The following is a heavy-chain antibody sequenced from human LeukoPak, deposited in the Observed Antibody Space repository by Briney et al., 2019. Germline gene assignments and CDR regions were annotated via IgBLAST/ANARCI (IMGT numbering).Heavy chain of an antibody. J-gene: IGHJ4*02. CDR2: IIPLFATP. CDR1: GDTFSTYS. Sequence: ASVKVACNAFGDTFSTYSINWVRQAPGQGLEWMGGIIPLFATPNYAQKFQDRVTITADKSTSTAYMELSRLRSDDTAVYYCARVTMARGLGGGYWGQGTLVTVSS. D-gene: IGHD3-10*01. CDR3: ARVTMARGLGGGY. V-gene: IGHV1-69*06.